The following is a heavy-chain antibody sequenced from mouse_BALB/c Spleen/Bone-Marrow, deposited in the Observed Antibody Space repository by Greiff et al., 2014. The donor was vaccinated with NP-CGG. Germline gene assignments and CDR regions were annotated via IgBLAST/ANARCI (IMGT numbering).Heavy chain of an antibody. CDR1: GFTFSSYG. CDR3: TRRPLQANSYFDC. CDR2: ISSGGSST. D-gene: IGHD3-2*02. Sequence: EVMLVESGGDLVKPGGSLKLSCVASGFTFSSYGMSWVRQTPDKRLEWVATISSGGSSTYYPASVKGRFTISRDNAKSTLYLRMSSLNSEDTAMYYCTRRPLQANSYFDCWGQGTTLTVSS. J-gene: IGHJ2*01. V-gene: IGHV5-6*02.